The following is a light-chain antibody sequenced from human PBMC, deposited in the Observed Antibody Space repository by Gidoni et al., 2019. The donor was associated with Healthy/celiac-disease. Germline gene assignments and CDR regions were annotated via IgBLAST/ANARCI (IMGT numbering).Light chain of an antibody. CDR1: SSDVGGYNY. CDR2: DVS. Sequence: HSALTQPRSVSWSTGQSVTISCTGTSSDVGGYNYVSWYQQHPGKAPKLMIYDVSKRPSGVPDRFSGSKSGNTASLTISGLQAEDEADYYCCSYAGSYTVVFGGGTKLTVL. J-gene: IGLJ2*01. CDR3: CSYAGSYTVV. V-gene: IGLV2-11*01.